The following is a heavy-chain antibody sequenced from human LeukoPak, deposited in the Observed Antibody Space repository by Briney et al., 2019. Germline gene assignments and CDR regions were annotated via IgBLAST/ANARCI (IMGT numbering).Heavy chain of an antibody. CDR1: GFTFSNYE. V-gene: IGHV3-48*03. J-gene: IGHJ4*02. CDR2: ISSSGSDI. D-gene: IGHD1-14*01. Sequence: GSLRLSCAASGFTFSNYEMHWVRQAPGKGLEWVSYISSSGSDIYYADSVKGRFTISRDNAKNSLYLQMNSLRAEDTAVYYCARTTGYPNYWGQGTLVTVSS. CDR3: ARTTGYPNY.